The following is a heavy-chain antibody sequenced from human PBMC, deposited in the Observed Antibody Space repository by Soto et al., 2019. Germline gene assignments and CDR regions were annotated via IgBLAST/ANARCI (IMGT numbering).Heavy chain of an antibody. D-gene: IGHD2-15*01. CDR1: GFIFSSDW. V-gene: IGHV3-74*01. Sequence: GGSLSLSCAASGFIFSSDWMHWVRQAPGKGLVWVSRINTDGSATSYADSVKGRFTISRDNSKNTLYLQMNSLRAEDTAVYYCAKPGYCSGGSCYSAWGQGTLVTVSS. CDR3: AKPGYCSGGSCYSA. J-gene: IGHJ5*02. CDR2: INTDGSAT.